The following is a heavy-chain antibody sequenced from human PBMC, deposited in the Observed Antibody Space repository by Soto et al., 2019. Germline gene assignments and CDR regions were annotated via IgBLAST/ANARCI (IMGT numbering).Heavy chain of an antibody. CDR3: ARGGVSISARAMDV. J-gene: IGHJ6*03. V-gene: IGHV4-34*01. CDR1: GGSFSGYY. Sequence: SETLSLTCAVYGGSFSGYYWSWIRQPPGKGLEWIGEINHSGSTNYNPSLKSRVTMSVDTSKNQFSLKLSSVTAADTAVYYCARGGVSISARAMDVWGKGTTVTVSS. CDR2: INHSGST. D-gene: IGHD6-6*01.